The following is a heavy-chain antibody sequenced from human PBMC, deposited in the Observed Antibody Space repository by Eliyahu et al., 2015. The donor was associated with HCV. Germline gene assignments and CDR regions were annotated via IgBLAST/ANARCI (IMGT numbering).Heavy chain of an antibody. CDR2: ISDDEGT. J-gene: IGHJ4*02. Sequence: QVQLHQWGAGLLKPSETLSLTCAVYGGSXXGCCWSWIRQPPGKGLEWIGEISDDEGTNYNPSLKSRVTISLDTSKNQFSLKVRSVTAADTAVYYCARGEDSRKTGYWGQGTLVTVSS. CDR1: GGSXXGCC. V-gene: IGHV4-34*01. D-gene: IGHD3-22*01. CDR3: ARGEDSRKTGY.